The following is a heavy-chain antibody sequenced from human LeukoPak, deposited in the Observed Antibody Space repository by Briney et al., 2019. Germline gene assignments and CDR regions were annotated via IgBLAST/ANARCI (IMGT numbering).Heavy chain of an antibody. J-gene: IGHJ4*02. CDR3: ARERYCSSTRCLYFDY. Sequence: GGSLRLSCAASGFTVSSNYMSWVRQAPGKGLEWVSVIYSGGSTYYADSVKGRFTISRDNSKNTLYLQMNSLRAEDTAVYYCARERYCSSTRCLYFDYWGQGTLVTVSS. D-gene: IGHD2-2*01. CDR2: IYSGGST. V-gene: IGHV3-66*01. CDR1: GFTVSSNY.